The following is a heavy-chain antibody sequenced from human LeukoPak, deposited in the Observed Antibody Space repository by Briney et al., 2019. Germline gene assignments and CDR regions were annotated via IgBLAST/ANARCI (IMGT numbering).Heavy chain of an antibody. CDR3: ATYPGIAAN. Sequence: GGSLRLSCAASGFTFSIYSMNWVRQAPGKGLEWVSSITSSSYISYADSVQGRFTISRDNAKNSLYLQMNSLGAEDTAVYYCATYPGIAANWGQGTLVTVSS. V-gene: IGHV3-21*01. CDR1: GFTFSIYS. J-gene: IGHJ4*02. D-gene: IGHD6-13*01. CDR2: ITSSSYI.